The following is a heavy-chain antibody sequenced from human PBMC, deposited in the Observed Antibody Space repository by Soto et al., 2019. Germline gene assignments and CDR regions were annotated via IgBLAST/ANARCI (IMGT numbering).Heavy chain of an antibody. CDR2: IYYSGST. CDR1: GGSISSYY. CDR3: AREGAGRVGARGYFDY. Sequence: QVQLQESGPGLVKPSETLSLTCTVSGGSISSYYWSWIRQPPGKGLEWIGYIYYSGSTNYNPSLKSRVTISVDTSKNQSSLKLSSVTAADTAVYYCAREGAGRVGARGYFDYWGRGTLVTVSS. J-gene: IGHJ4*02. D-gene: IGHD1-26*01. V-gene: IGHV4-59*01.